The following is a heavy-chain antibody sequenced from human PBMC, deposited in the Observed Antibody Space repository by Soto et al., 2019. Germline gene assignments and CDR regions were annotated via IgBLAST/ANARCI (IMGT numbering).Heavy chain of an antibody. Sequence: EVQLLESGGGLVQPGESLRLSCAVSGFIFGNYMMTWVRQAPGKGLEWVSTIRDSGDSTYYADSVKGRFTISRDNFKNTMYLQMHSLGAEHTAVYYCAPHVYCSGGSCHYAAFDIRGQGAMVTGSS. V-gene: IGHV3-23*01. CDR2: IRDSGDST. D-gene: IGHD2-15*01. J-gene: IGHJ3*02. CDR1: GFIFGNYM. CDR3: APHVYCSGGSCHYAAFDI.